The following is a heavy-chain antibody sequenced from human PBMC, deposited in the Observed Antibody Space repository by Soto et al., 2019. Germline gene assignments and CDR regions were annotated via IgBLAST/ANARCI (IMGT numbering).Heavy chain of an antibody. V-gene: IGHV3-13*01. Sequence: EVQLVESGGGLVQPGGSLRLSCAASGFTFSSYDMQWVRQATGKGLEWVSSIGGAGDIYYSDSVKGRFTISRENANNSLYLQMSSLRAGDTAVYYCAKKAAPGYVDVWGKGTTVTVSS. CDR2: IGGAGDI. CDR3: AKKAAPGYVDV. CDR1: GFTFSSYD. J-gene: IGHJ6*03. D-gene: IGHD6-25*01.